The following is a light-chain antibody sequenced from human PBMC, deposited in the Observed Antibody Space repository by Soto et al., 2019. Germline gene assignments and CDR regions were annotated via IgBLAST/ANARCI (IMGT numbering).Light chain of an antibody. J-gene: IGLJ1*01. CDR3: SSYTGSKIYL. CDR1: SSDVGGYKY. V-gene: IGLV2-8*01. CDR2: EVS. Sequence: QSALTQPPSASGSPGQSVTISCTGTSSDVGGYKYVSWYQQHPGKAPKLMIYEVSKRPSGVPDRFSGSKSGITAYLTVSGLQAADEADYYCSSYTGSKIYLFGTGTKLTVL.